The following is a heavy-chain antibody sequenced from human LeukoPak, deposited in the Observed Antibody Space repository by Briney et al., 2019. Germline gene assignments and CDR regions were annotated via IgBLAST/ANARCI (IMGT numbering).Heavy chain of an antibody. D-gene: IGHD6-6*01. V-gene: IGHV4-59*01. CDR2: IYYSGDT. CDR1: RGSISGYS. Sequence: PSETLSLTCTVSRGSISGYSWSWIRQSPGGGLEWIGYIYYSGDTAYNPSLRSRVTLSVDTSKNQFSLQLRSVTAADTAVYYCAREEYSSSFGWFDPWGQGTLVTVSS. CDR3: AREEYSSSFGWFDP. J-gene: IGHJ5*02.